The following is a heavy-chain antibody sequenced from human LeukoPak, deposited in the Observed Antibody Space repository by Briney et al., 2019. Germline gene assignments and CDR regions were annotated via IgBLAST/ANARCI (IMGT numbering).Heavy chain of an antibody. CDR1: GFTFSTNA. Sequence: GGSLILSCLTSGFTFSTNAMSWVRQAPGKGLEWVSGIIGSGASTYYADSVTGRFTISRDNSRNTLYLQMNSLRGDDTAVYYCAKDVGKWESLHFFDYWGQGTLVTVSS. CDR3: AKDVGKWESLHFFDY. J-gene: IGHJ4*02. D-gene: IGHD1-26*01. V-gene: IGHV3-23*01. CDR2: IIGSGAST.